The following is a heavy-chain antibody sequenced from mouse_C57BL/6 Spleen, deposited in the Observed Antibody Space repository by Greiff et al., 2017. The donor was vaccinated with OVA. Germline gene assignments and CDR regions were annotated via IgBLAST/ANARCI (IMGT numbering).Heavy chain of an antibody. CDR1: GYTFTSYW. Sequence: QVQLQQPGAELVKPGASVKMSCKASGYTFTSYWITWVKQRPGQGLEWIGDIYPGSGSTNYNEKFKSKATLTADKSSSTAYMQRSSLTSEDSAVYVCARGSSPSYAMDYWGQGTTVTVAS. CDR2: IYPGSGST. CDR3: ARGSSPSYAMDY. V-gene: IGHV1-55*01. J-gene: IGHJ4*01. D-gene: IGHD1-1*01.